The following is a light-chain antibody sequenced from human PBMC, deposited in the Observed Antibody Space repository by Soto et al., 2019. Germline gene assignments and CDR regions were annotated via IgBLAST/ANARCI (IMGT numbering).Light chain of an antibody. J-gene: IGKJ1*01. V-gene: IGKV1-5*03. Sequence: DIQMTQSPSTLSASVGDRVTITCRASQSISSWLAWYQQKPGKAPKLLIYKASTLESGVPSRFSGSGSGTEFTLSISCLQPDDFASYYCQQYSNYSPWTFGKGTKV. CDR3: QQYSNYSPWT. CDR2: KAS. CDR1: QSISSW.